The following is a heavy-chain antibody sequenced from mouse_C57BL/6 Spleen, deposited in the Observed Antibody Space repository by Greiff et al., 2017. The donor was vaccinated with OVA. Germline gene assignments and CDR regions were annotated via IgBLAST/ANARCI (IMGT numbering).Heavy chain of an antibody. Sequence: QVHVKQPGAELVRPGSSVKLSCKASGYTFTSYWMHWVKQRPIQGLEWIGNIDPSDSETLYNQKFKDKATLTVDKSSSTAYMQLSSLTSEDSAVYYCARLGYSNYFDYWGQGTTLTVAS. J-gene: IGHJ2*01. D-gene: IGHD2-5*01. V-gene: IGHV1-52*01. CDR1: GYTFTSYW. CDR3: ARLGYSNYFDY. CDR2: IDPSDSET.